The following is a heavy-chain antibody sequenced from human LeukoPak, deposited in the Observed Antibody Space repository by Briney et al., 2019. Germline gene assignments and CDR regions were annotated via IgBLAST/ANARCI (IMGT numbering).Heavy chain of an antibody. D-gene: IGHD3-3*01. J-gene: IGHJ5*02. V-gene: IGHV4-39*01. CDR1: GGSISSGGYY. CDR3: ARLEILRFYGGFDP. Sequence: PSQTLSLTCTVSGGSISSGGYYWGCIRQPPGKGLEWIGSFHYSGSTYYNPSLKSRVTIFVDTSKNQFSLKLSSVTAADTAVYYCARLEILRFYGGFDPWGQGTLVTVSS. CDR2: FHYSGST.